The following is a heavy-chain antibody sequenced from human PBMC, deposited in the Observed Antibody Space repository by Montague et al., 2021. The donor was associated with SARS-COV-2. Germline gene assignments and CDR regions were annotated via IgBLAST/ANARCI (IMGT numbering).Heavy chain of an antibody. V-gene: IGHV3-9*01. CDR2: ISWNSGSR. CDR3: AKDYYFGAFDI. Sequence: SLRLSCAASGFTFGDYAMHWVGQTPGKGLEWVSGISWNSGSRGYADSVKGRFTIYRDNAKNSLYLQMNSLRTEDTAFYYCAKDYYFGAFDIWGQETMVTVSS. D-gene: IGHD3-10*01. J-gene: IGHJ3*02. CDR1: GFTFGDYA.